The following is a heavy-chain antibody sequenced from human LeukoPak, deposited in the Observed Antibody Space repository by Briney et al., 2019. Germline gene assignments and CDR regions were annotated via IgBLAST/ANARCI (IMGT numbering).Heavy chain of an antibody. CDR3: ARFAYGSDYFPGHY. J-gene: IGHJ4*02. D-gene: IGHD3-22*01. CDR2: VYPGDSDT. Sequence: GESLKISCKGSGYIFANYWIGWVRQMPGKGLEWMGIVYPGDSDTRYSPSFQGQVTISADKSITTAYLQWSSLKASDTAMYYCARFAYGSDYFPGHYWGQGTLVTVSS. V-gene: IGHV5-51*01. CDR1: GYIFANYW.